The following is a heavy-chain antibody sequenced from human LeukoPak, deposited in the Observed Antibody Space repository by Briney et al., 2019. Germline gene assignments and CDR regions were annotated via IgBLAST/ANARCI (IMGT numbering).Heavy chain of an antibody. Sequence: GGSLRLSCAAFGFTFSSYSMNWVRQAPGKGLEWVSSISSSSSYIYYADSVKGRFTISRDNAKNSLYLQMNSLRAEDTAVYYCARDGYYDSSGYYSGAFDIWGQGTMVTVSS. CDR3: ARDGYYDSSGYYSGAFDI. CDR1: GFTFSSYS. J-gene: IGHJ3*02. V-gene: IGHV3-21*01. D-gene: IGHD3-22*01. CDR2: ISSSSSYI.